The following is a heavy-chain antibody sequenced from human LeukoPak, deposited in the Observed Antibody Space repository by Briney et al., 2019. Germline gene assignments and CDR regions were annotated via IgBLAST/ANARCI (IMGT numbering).Heavy chain of an antibody. D-gene: IGHD2-15*01. Sequence: ASAKVSCKASGFTFTDYAIHWVRQAPGQRLERMGWINAGNGKTQYSQNFQGRVTITRDTTASTAYMDLSSPRSEDTAVYYCARGRWTSHLHSYYLDYWGQGTLVTVSS. V-gene: IGHV1-3*01. CDR3: ARGRWTSHLHSYYLDY. CDR1: GFTFTDYA. CDR2: INAGNGKT. J-gene: IGHJ4*02.